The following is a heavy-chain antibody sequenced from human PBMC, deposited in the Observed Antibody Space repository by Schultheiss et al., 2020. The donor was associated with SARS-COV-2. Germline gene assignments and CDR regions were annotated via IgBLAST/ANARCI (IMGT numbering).Heavy chain of an antibody. Sequence: GGSLRLSCKGSGYSFSSYWIGWVRQMPGKGLEWMGIIYPGDSETRYSPSFQGQVTISADKSISTAYLQWSSLKASDPAMYYCARGYCGGGSCYEGEWFDSWGQGTLVTVSS. CDR1: GYSFSSYW. D-gene: IGHD2-15*01. V-gene: IGHV5-51*01. CDR3: ARGYCGGGSCYEGEWFDS. CDR2: IYPGDSET. J-gene: IGHJ5*01.